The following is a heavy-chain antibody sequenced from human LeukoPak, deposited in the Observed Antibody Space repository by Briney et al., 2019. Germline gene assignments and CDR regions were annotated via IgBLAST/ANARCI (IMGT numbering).Heavy chain of an antibody. V-gene: IGHV4-4*07. J-gene: IGHJ5*02. D-gene: IGHD2-2*02. CDR2: IYTSRST. CDR3: ARETRISYCSSTSCYTHNWFDP. CDR1: GGSISSYY. Sequence: SETLSLTCTVSGGSISSYYWSWIRQPAGKGLEWIGRIYTSRSTNYNPSLKSRVTMSVDTSKNQFSLKLSSVTAADTAVYYCARETRISYCSSTSCYTHNWFDPWGQGTLVTVSS.